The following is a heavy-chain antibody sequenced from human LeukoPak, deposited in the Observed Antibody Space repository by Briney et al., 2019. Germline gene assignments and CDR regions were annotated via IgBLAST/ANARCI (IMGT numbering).Heavy chain of an antibody. CDR1: GGTFSSYA. Sequence: SSVKVSCKASGGTFSSYAISWVRQAPGQGLERMGGIIPIFGTANYAQKFQGRVTITADESTSTAYMELSSLRSEDTAVYYCASRPGYSYGYNYFDYWGQGTLVTVSS. D-gene: IGHD5-18*01. J-gene: IGHJ4*02. V-gene: IGHV1-69*01. CDR3: ASRPGYSYGYNYFDY. CDR2: IIPIFGTA.